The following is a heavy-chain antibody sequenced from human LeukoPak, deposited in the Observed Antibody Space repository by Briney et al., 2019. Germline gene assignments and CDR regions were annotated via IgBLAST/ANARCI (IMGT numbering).Heavy chain of an antibody. CDR3: ASFRSGYAYFDY. D-gene: IGHD3-16*01. J-gene: IGHJ4*02. CDR2: IIPILGIA. Sequence: GASVKVSCKASGGTFSSYAISWVRQAPGQGLEWMGRIIPILGIANYAQKFQGRVTITADKFTSTAYMELSSLRSEDTAVYYCASFRSGYAYFDYWGQGTLVTVSS. V-gene: IGHV1-69*04. CDR1: GGTFSSYA.